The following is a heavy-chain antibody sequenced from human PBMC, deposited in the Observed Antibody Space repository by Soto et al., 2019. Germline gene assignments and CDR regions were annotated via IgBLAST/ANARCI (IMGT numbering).Heavy chain of an antibody. V-gene: IGHV3-33*01. Sequence: GGSLRLSCAASGFTFSSYGMHWVRQAPGKGLEWVAVIWYDGSNKYYADSVKGRFTISRDNSKNTLYLQMNSLRAEDTAVYYCARDWMTETGTTRGSFYYYGMDVWGQGTTVTVSS. CDR3: ARDWMTETGTTRGSFYYYGMDV. CDR2: IWYDGSNK. D-gene: IGHD1-7*01. CDR1: GFTFSSYG. J-gene: IGHJ6*02.